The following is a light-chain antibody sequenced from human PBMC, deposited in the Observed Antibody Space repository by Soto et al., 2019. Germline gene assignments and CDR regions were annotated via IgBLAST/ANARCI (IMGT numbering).Light chain of an antibody. CDR3: TSYTSSSTPYV. V-gene: IGLV2-14*01. CDR1: SSDVGGYTY. J-gene: IGLJ1*01. Sequence: QSALTQPASVSGSPGQSITISCAGTSSDVGGYTYVSWYQQHPGKAPQLMIYDVSNRPSGVSNRFSGSKSGNTASLTISGLQAEDESDYDCTSYTSSSTPYVFGGGTKVTVL. CDR2: DVS.